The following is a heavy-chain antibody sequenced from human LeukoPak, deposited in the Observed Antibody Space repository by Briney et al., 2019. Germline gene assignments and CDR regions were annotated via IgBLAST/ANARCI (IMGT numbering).Heavy chain of an antibody. CDR3: ARGAMYYDFWSGYYPNWFDP. CDR2: MNPNSGNT. Sequence: AAVKVSCKATGYTFTSYEINWVRQATGQGLEWMGLMNPNSGNTDYAQKFQGRVTMTRNTSISTAYMELSSLRSEDTAVYYCARGAMYYDFWSGYYPNWFDPWGQGTLVTVSS. V-gene: IGHV1-8*01. J-gene: IGHJ5*02. CDR1: GYTFTSYE. D-gene: IGHD3-3*01.